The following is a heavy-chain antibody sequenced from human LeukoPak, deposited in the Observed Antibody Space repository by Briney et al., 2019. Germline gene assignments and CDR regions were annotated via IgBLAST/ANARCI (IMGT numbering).Heavy chain of an antibody. V-gene: IGHV3-66*03. CDR2: IYSDNT. CDR1: GFTVSSNS. J-gene: IGHJ3*02. Sequence: GGSLRLSCTVSGFTVSSNSMSWVRQAPGKGLEWVSFIYSDNTHYSDSVKGRFTISRDNSKNTLYLQMNSLRAEDTAVYYCAKDIWQYCSGGSCYSKDAFDIWGQGTMVTVSS. CDR3: AKDIWQYCSGGSCYSKDAFDI. D-gene: IGHD2-15*01.